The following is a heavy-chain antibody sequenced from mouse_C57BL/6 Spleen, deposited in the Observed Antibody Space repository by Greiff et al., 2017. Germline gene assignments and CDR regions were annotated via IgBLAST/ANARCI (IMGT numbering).Heavy chain of an antibody. CDR2: ISSGGDYI. CDR3: TRVKVPNYYYGSSYPYAMGY. CDR1: GFTFSSYA. Sequence: EVQGVESGEGLVKPGGSLKLSCAASGFTFSSYAMSWVRQTPEKRLEWVAYISSGGDYIYYADTVKGRFTISRDNARNTLYLQMSSLKSEDTAMYYCTRVKVPNYYYGSSYPYAMGYWGQGTSVTVSS. V-gene: IGHV5-9-1*02. J-gene: IGHJ4*01. D-gene: IGHD1-1*01.